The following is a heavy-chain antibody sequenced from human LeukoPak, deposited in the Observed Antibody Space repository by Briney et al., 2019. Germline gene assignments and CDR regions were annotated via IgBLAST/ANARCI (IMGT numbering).Heavy chain of an antibody. CDR3: GIFMDVVPGSMI. CDR1: DGSLINYY. Sequence: SETLSLTCGVYDGSLINYYCHWIRQAPGKGLEWIGEISHGGITKHNPSLKSRVTMSQDTSKRQFSLKMNSMTAADTGVYYCGIFMDVVPGSMIWGLGTLVTVSS. J-gene: IGHJ4*02. D-gene: IGHD3-16*01. V-gene: IGHV4-34*01. CDR2: ISHGGIT.